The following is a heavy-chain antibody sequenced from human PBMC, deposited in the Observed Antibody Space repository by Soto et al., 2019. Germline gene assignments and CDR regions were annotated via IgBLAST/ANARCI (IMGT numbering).Heavy chain of an antibody. CDR1: GGSFSGYY. V-gene: IGHV4-34*01. D-gene: IGHD3-10*01. Sequence: QVQLQQWGAGLLKPSETLSLTCAVYGGSFSGYYWNWIRQPPGKGLEWIGKINHSESTSYNPSLKSRVTVSVDTSKNQFSLRLSSVTAADTAVYYCARGRGSYSLPFDYWGLGTLVSVSS. CDR3: ARGRGSYSLPFDY. J-gene: IGHJ4*02. CDR2: INHSEST.